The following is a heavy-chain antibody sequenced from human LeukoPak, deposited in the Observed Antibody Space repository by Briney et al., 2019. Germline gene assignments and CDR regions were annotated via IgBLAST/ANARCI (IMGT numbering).Heavy chain of an antibody. J-gene: IGHJ4*02. Sequence: GGSLRLSCAASGFTFSSYAMSWVRQAPGKGLEWVSVIRTSGGSTYYADSVKGRFTIFRDNSKNTLYLQMNSLRAEDTAVYYCAKTMVRGVIRSGFDYWGQGTLVTVSS. CDR1: GFTFSSYA. V-gene: IGHV3-23*01. D-gene: IGHD3-10*01. CDR3: AKTMVRGVIRSGFDY. CDR2: IRTSGGST.